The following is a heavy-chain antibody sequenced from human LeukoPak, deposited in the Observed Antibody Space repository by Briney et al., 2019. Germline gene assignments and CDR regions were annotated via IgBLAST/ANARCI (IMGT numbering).Heavy chain of an antibody. D-gene: IGHD6-19*01. J-gene: IGHJ4*02. Sequence: SETLSLTCAVYGGSFSGYYWSWIRQPPGKGLEWIGEINHSGSTNYNPSLKSRVTISVDTSKNQFSLKLSSVTAADTAVYYCARDAGTAVAGDDYWGQGTLVTVSS. V-gene: IGHV4-34*01. CDR1: GGSFSGYY. CDR2: INHSGST. CDR3: ARDAGTAVAGDDY.